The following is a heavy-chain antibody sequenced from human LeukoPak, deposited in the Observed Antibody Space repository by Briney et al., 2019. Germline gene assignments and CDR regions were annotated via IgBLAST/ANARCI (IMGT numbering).Heavy chain of an antibody. J-gene: IGHJ4*02. CDR1: GYTFTGYY. V-gene: IGHV1-2*02. Sequence: ASVKVSCKASGYTFTGYYMHWVRQAPGRGLEWMGWINPNSGGTNYAQKFQGRVTMTRDTSISTAYMELSRLRSDDTAVYYCAREAGYCSGGSCQGYFDYWGQGTLVTVSS. D-gene: IGHD2-15*01. CDR3: AREAGYCSGGSCQGYFDY. CDR2: INPNSGGT.